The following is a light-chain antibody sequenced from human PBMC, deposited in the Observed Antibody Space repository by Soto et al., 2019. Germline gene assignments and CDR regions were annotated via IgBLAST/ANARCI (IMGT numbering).Light chain of an antibody. V-gene: IGKV3-11*01. CDR1: QSIRTY. CDR3: QQRSSWWT. CDR2: DAS. Sequence: DIVLTHSPATLSFSPGEIATLSCRASQSIRTYLAWYQQKPGQAPRLLMYDASTRATDIPARFSGSGSGTDFTLTINSLAPEDFAVYYCQQRSSWWTFGQGTKVDIK. J-gene: IGKJ1*01.